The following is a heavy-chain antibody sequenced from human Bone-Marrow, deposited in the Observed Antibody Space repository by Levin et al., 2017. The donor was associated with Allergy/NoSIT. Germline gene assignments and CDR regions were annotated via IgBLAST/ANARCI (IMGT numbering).Heavy chain of an antibody. D-gene: IGHD6-13*01. V-gene: IGHV3-21*01. CDR1: DFPFSTYG. J-gene: IGHJ6*02. CDR3: ARAAGAAGRGGMDV. CDR2: ITSTSKYI. Sequence: GESPKISCATSDFPFSTYGMAWVRQAPGKGLEWVASITSTSKYIHYADSVKGRFTISRDNANNSLSLQMNRLRGEDTAVYYCARAAGAAGRGGMDVWGQGTTVTVSS.